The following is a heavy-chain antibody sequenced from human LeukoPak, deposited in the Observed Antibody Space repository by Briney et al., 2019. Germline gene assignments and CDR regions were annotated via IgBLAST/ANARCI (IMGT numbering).Heavy chain of an antibody. CDR2: IYSGGST. V-gene: IGHV3-53*01. CDR1: GFTVSSNY. J-gene: IGHJ4*02. Sequence: GGSLRLSCAASGFTVSSNYMSWVRQAPGKGLEWVSVIYSGGSTYYADSVKGRFTISRDNSKNTLYLQMNSLRAEDTAVYYCAGGAAGSGYYYDGLDYWGQGTLVTVSS. D-gene: IGHD3-22*01. CDR3: AGGAAGSGYYYDGLDY.